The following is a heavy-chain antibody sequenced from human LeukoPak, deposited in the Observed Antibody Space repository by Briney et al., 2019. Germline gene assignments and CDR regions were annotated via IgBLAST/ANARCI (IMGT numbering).Heavy chain of an antibody. CDR2: IKQDGSEK. V-gene: IGHV3-7*01. Sequence: AGGSLRLSCAASGFTLSSYWMSWVCQAPGKGLEWVANIKQDGSEKYYVDSVKGRFTISRDNAKNSLYLQMNSLRAEDTAVYYCAREGYDSSGYYYEPGYWGQGTLVTVSS. CDR1: GFTLSSYW. CDR3: AREGYDSSGYYYEPGY. D-gene: IGHD3-22*01. J-gene: IGHJ4*02.